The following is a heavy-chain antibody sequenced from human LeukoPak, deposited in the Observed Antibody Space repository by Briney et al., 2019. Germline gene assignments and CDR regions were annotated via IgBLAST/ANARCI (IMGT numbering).Heavy chain of an antibody. CDR1: GGSISSYY. D-gene: IGHD3-10*01. J-gene: IGHJ4*02. CDR2: IYYSGSP. V-gene: IGHV4-59*08. Sequence: SETLSLTCTVSGGSISSYYWSWIRQPAGKGLEWIGYIYYSGSPNYNPSLKSRVTMSVDTSNNQFSLKLTSVTAADTAIYYCARVHRRGFGEIFIDYWGQGTLVTVSS. CDR3: ARVHRRGFGEIFIDY.